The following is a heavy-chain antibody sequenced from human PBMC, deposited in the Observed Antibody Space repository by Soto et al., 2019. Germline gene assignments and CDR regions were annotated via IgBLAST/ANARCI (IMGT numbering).Heavy chain of an antibody. D-gene: IGHD5-18*01. CDR1: GYTFTSSA. CDR3: AADPVDTAMVAPGY. Sequence: SVKVSCTASGYTFTSSAMQWVRQARGQRLEWIGWIVVGSGNTNYAQKFQERVTITRDMSTSTAYMELSSLRSEDTAVYYCAADPVDTAMVAPGYWGQGTLVTVSS. CDR2: IVVGSGNT. V-gene: IGHV1-58*02. J-gene: IGHJ4*02.